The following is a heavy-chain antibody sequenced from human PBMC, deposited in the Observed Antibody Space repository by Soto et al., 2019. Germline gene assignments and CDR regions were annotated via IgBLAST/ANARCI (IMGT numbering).Heavy chain of an antibody. CDR2: IFSTDSYA. V-gene: IGHV5-51*01. Sequence: PGESLKISCKGSGYSFSTYSIGWVRQMPGKGLEWVGNIFSTDSYARYSPSFQGQVTISXXXXXXTXYXQXSXLKAXDTAMHYCTTWRSSNWFDYWGQGTQVTVSS. CDR3: TTWRSSNWFDY. CDR1: GYSFSTYS. D-gene: IGHD6-13*01. J-gene: IGHJ4*02.